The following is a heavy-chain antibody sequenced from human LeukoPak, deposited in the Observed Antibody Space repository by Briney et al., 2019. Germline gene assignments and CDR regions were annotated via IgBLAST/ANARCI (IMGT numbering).Heavy chain of an antibody. J-gene: IGHJ3*02. CDR3: ARPYSSGWKGAFDI. CDR1: GGSISGSF. V-gene: IGHV4-59*08. Sequence: SETLSLTCTVSGGSISGSFWSWMRQPPGKGLEWIAYIYYSGSTNYNPSLKSRVTISLDTSKNQFSLKLSSVTAADTAVYYCARPYSSGWKGAFDIWGQGTMITVSS. D-gene: IGHD6-19*01. CDR2: IYYSGST.